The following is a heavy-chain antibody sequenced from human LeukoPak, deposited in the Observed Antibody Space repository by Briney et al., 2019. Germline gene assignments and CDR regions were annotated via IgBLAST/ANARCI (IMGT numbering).Heavy chain of an antibody. J-gene: IGHJ4*02. CDR3: ARRRYYNSNGFKDYFDY. CDR1: GDTFITSW. Sequence: GESLKISCTGSGDTFITSWIGWVRQMPGKGLEWMGYIYPGDPDTRYSPSFEGQVAISADKSISTAYLQWSSLKASDSAMYYCARRRYYNSNGFKDYFDYWGQGTLVTVSS. V-gene: IGHV5-51*01. CDR2: IYPGDPDT. D-gene: IGHD3-10*01.